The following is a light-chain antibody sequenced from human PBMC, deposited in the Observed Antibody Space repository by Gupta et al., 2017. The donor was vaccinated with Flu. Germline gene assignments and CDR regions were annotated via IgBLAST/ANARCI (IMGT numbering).Light chain of an antibody. V-gene: IGKV4-1*01. CDR1: QSVLYSSNNKNY. CDR2: WAF. CDR3: QQYYGTPPT. Sequence: DIVMTQSPDSLAVSLGERAPINCKSSQSVLYSSNNKNYLAWYQQKPGQPPKLLIYWAFTRESGVPDRFSGSGSGTNFTLTISSLQAEDVAVYYCQQYYGTPPTFGQWTKLEIK. J-gene: IGKJ2*01.